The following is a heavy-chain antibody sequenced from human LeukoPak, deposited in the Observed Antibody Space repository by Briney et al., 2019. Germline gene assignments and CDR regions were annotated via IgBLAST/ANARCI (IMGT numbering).Heavy chain of an antibody. Sequence: GGSLRLSCAASGFKFSNYGMHWVRQAPGKGLEWVAFIRFDGTDEFYADSVKGRFTISRDNSKNRLFLEMNSLRVEDTAVYYCAKGRGFRVWDPWDNWGQGTLITVSS. J-gene: IGHJ4*02. D-gene: IGHD3-16*01. CDR1: GFKFSNYG. V-gene: IGHV3-30*02. CDR2: IRFDGTDE. CDR3: AKGRGFRVWDPWDN.